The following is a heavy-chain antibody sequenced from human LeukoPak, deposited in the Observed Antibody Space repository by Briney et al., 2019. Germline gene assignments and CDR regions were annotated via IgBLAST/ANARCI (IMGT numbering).Heavy chain of an antibody. CDR3: ARDRPLDADDYYGFYYFDY. CDR2: INPNSGDT. Sequence: GASVKVSCKASGYTFTGYWMHWVRQAPGQGLEWMGWINPNSGDTNYGQKFQGRVTITRDTSISTAYMELSRLRSDDTAVYYCARDRPLDADDYYGFYYFDYWGQGTLVTVSS. V-gene: IGHV1-2*02. J-gene: IGHJ4*02. D-gene: IGHD3-10*01. CDR1: GYTFTGYW.